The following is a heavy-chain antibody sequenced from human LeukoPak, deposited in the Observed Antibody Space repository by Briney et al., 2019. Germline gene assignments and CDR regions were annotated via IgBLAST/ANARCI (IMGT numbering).Heavy chain of an antibody. J-gene: IGHJ4*02. V-gene: IGHV3-53*01. CDR2: IYGGGAT. D-gene: IGHD6-6*01. Sequence: PGASLRLSCAASGLTVSSDYMACVRQAPGKGLKFISVIYGGGATYYADSVQGRFTISRDTSNNALYLQMISLRVEDTAVYHCARLLPASRHYFDYWGLGTLVTVSS. CDR1: GLTVSSDY. CDR3: ARLLPASRHYFDY.